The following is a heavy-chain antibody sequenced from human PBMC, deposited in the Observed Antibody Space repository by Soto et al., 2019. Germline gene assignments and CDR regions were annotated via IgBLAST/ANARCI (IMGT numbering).Heavy chain of an antibody. CDR1: GDSISTDY. Sequence: QVHLQESGPGLVKPSETLSLTCTVSGDSISTDYWSWIRQSPGKGLEWIGFIYYGGSTNYNPSLKSRVTISVDTPKNQVSLKLSSVTAADTAVSYCSKNWNWGSLVHWGQGTLVTVSS. CDR2: IYYGGST. J-gene: IGHJ4*02. V-gene: IGHV4-59*08. D-gene: IGHD7-27*01. CDR3: SKNWNWGSLVH.